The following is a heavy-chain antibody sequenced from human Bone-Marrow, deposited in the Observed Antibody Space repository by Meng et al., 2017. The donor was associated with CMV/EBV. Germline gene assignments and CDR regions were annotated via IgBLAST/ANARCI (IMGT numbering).Heavy chain of an antibody. D-gene: IGHD2-2*02. CDR2: IYYSGST. CDR1: GGSISSSSYY. CDR3: ARARCSSTSCYTRGEDYYYYYGMDV. V-gene: IGHV4-39*07. J-gene: IGHJ6*02. Sequence: SETLSLTCTVSGGSISSSSYYWGWIRQPPGKGLEWIGSIYYSGSTYYNPSLKSRVTISVDTSKNQFSLKLSSVTAADTAVYYCARARCSSTSCYTRGEDYYYYYGMDVWGQGTTVTVSS.